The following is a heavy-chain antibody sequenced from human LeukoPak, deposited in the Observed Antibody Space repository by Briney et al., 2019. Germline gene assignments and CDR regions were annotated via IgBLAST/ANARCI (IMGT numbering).Heavy chain of an antibody. CDR2: IYYSGST. CDR1: GGSISSYY. D-gene: IGHD3-22*01. CDR3: ARERSYDSSGSMDV. J-gene: IGHJ6*02. V-gene: IGHV4-59*01. Sequence: SETLSLTCTVSGGSISSYYWSWIRQPPGKGLEWIGYIYYSGSTNYNPSLKSRVTISVDTSKNQFSLKLSSVTAADTAVYYCARERSYDSSGSMDVWGQGTTVTVSS.